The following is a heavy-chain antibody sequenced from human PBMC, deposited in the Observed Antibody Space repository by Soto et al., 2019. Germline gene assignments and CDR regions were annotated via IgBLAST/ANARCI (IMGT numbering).Heavy chain of an antibody. D-gene: IGHD6-6*01. V-gene: IGHV4-59*08. Sequence: SETLSLTCAVYGGSFSGYYWSWIRQPPGKGLEWIGDIYYSGSTNYNPSLKSRVTISVDTSKNQCSLQLSSVTAADTAVYYCARHGSRIAARPGYFDYWGQGTLVTVSS. CDR1: GGSFSGYY. CDR3: ARHGSRIAARPGYFDY. J-gene: IGHJ4*02. CDR2: IYYSGST.